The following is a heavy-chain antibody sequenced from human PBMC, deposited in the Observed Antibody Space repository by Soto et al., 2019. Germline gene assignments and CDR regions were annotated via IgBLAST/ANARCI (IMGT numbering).Heavy chain of an antibody. Sequence: QVQLQQWGAGLLKPSETLSLTCAVYGGSFSGYYWSWIRQPPGKGLEWIGEINHSGSTNYNPSLKSRVTISVDTSKNQFSLKLSSVTAADTAVYYCARVKAARAKIDYRGQLTLVTVSS. CDR2: INHSGST. CDR1: GGSFSGYY. D-gene: IGHD6-6*01. J-gene: IGHJ4*02. V-gene: IGHV4-34*01. CDR3: ARVKAARAKIDY.